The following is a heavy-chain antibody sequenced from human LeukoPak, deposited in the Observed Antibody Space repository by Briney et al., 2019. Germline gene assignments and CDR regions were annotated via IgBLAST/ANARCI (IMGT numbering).Heavy chain of an antibody. Sequence: SVTVSCKASGGTFSSYAISWVRQAPGQGLEWMGRIIPIFGIANYAQKFQGRVTITADKSTSTAYMELSSLRSEDTAVFYCAKADQIGRVVAASVDYWGQGTLVSVSS. V-gene: IGHV1-69*04. CDR2: IIPIFGIA. J-gene: IGHJ4*02. D-gene: IGHD2-15*01. CDR1: GGTFSSYA. CDR3: AKADQIGRVVAASVDY.